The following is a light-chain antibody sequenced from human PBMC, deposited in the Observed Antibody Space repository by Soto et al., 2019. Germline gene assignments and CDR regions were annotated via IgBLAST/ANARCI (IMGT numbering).Light chain of an antibody. J-gene: IGLJ1*01. V-gene: IGLV2-14*01. CDR3: CSYTSSSTYV. CDR1: GSDVGGYNY. Sequence: QSVLTQPASVSGSPGQSITISCTGTGSDVGGYNYVSWYQQYPGKAPKLMIYDVSNRPSGVSNRFSGSKSGNTAALIIFGLQAEDEADYYCCSYTSSSTYVFGTGTKVTVL. CDR2: DVS.